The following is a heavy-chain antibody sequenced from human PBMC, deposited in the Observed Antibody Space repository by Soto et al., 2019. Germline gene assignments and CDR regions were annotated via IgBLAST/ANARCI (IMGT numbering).Heavy chain of an antibody. D-gene: IGHD2-15*01. CDR3: ARDLGYCAGGTCYTVLDY. Sequence: GGSLRLSCAASGFTFSSYGMHWVRQAPGKGLEWVAVIRYDGRNKYYADSVKGRFTISRDNAKNSLYLQMNSLRADDTAVFYCARDLGYCAGGTCYTVLDYWGQGTLVTVSS. CDR1: GFTFSSYG. V-gene: IGHV3-33*01. CDR2: IRYDGRNK. J-gene: IGHJ4*02.